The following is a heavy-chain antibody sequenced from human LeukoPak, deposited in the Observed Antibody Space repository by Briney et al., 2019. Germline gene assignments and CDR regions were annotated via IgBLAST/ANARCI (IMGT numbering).Heavy chain of an antibody. Sequence: GESLKISCTGSGYNFTSYWIGWVRQMPGKGLEWMGIIYLGDSDTRYSPSFQGQVTISADKSISTAYLQWSSLKASDTAMYYCARLETAGYSSSWYVFAFGTYNWFDPWGQGTLVTVSS. CDR2: IYLGDSDT. CDR1: GYNFTSYW. D-gene: IGHD6-13*01. CDR3: ARLETAGYSSSWYVFAFGTYNWFDP. J-gene: IGHJ5*02. V-gene: IGHV5-51*01.